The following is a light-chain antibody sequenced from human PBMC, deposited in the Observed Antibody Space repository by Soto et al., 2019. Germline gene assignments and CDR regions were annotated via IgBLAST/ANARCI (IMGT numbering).Light chain of an antibody. CDR3: QKSYSIPYT. V-gene: IGKV1-39*01. CDR1: QTISTY. J-gene: IGKJ2*01. CDR2: GAS. Sequence: DIQMTQSPSSLSASVGDRVTITCRASQTISTYLNWYQQIPVKAPKLLIYGASNLQNGVPSRFSGSGSGTDFTLTISSLQPEDFATYYCQKSYSIPYTFGQGTKLEIK.